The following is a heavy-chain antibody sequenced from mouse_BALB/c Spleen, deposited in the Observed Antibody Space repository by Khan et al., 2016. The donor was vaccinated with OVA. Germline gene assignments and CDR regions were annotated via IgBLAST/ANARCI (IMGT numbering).Heavy chain of an antibody. CDR1: GFSLTDYG. V-gene: IGHV2-6-5*01. D-gene: IGHD2-3*01. J-gene: IGHJ4*01. CDR3: AKAFYSHYYAMDY. CDR2: IWGGGST. Sequence: QVQLKESGPGLVAPSQSLSITCTVSGFSLTDYGVSWIRQPPGKGLEWLGVIWGGGSTYYNSALKSRLSISKDNSKSQVFLKMSSLQTDDTDMFYCAKAFYSHYYAMDYWGQGTSVTVSS.